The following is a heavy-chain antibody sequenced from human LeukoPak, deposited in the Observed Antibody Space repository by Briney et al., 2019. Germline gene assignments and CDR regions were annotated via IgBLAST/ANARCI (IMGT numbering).Heavy chain of an antibody. J-gene: IGHJ4*02. Sequence: SETLSLTCTVSGGSISSSSYYWGWIRQPPGKGLEWIGEINHSGSTNYNPSLKSRVTISVDTSKNQFSLKLSSVTAADTAVYYCALKVPYYYGSGSFNYWGQGTLVTVSS. V-gene: IGHV4-39*07. CDR2: INHSGST. CDR1: GGSISSSSYY. CDR3: ALKVPYYYGSGSFNY. D-gene: IGHD3-10*01.